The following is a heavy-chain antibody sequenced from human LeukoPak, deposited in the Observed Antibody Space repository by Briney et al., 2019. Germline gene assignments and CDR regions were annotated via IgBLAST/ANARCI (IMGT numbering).Heavy chain of an antibody. CDR1: GFTFRTYG. CDR2: IRYDGSDK. CDR3: AKRADYYDSSRALYDAFDL. J-gene: IGHJ3*01. D-gene: IGHD3-16*01. Sequence: PGGSLRLSCAASGFTFRTYGMHWVRQAPGKGLEWVTFIRYDGSDKFYADSVKGRFTIYRDNSKNTLFLQMNSLRVADTAVYYCAKRADYYDSSRALYDAFDLWGQGTMVTVSS. V-gene: IGHV3-30*02.